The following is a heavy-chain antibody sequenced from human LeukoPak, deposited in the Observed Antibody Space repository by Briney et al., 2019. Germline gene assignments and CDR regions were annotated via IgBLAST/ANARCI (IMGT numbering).Heavy chain of an antibody. J-gene: IGHJ4*02. D-gene: IGHD2/OR15-2a*01. CDR1: GFSFNNVW. CDR2: IKSKPDGGTT. CDR3: TSLGATGFYAFDY. Sequence: PGGSLRLSCAASGFSFNNVWMSWVRQAPGKGLEWVGHIKSKPDGGTTGCAAPVKGRFTISRDDSKNTLYLQMNSLRTEDTAVYYCTSLGATGFYAFDYWGQGTLVTVSS. V-gene: IGHV3-15*01.